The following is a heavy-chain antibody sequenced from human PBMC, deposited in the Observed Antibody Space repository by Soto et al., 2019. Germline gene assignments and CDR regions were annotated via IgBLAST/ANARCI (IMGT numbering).Heavy chain of an antibody. D-gene: IGHD3-22*01. Sequence: PGGFLKLSCAASGFTFSSYAMSWVRQAQGKGLEWVSAISGSGGSTYYADSVKGRVTISRDNSKNTLYLQMNSLRAEDTAVYYCAKDGNYYDSSGYYLDYWGQGTLVTVSS. CDR1: GFTFSSYA. V-gene: IGHV3-23*01. CDR3: AKDGNYYDSSGYYLDY. CDR2: ISGSGGST. J-gene: IGHJ4*02.